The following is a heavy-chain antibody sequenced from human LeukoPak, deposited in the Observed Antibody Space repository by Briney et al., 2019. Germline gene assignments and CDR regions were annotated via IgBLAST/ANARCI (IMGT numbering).Heavy chain of an antibody. V-gene: IGHV3-33*08. CDR1: GFTFSSYA. CDR3: ATDRNSGKYYDY. D-gene: IGHD1-26*01. Sequence: GGSLRLSCAASGFTFSSYAMHWVRQAPGKGLEWVAVIWYDGSKQYYVDSVKGRFTVSRDNAKNTLYLQMNSLRAEDTAVYYCATDRNSGKYYDYWGQGTLVTVSS. CDR2: IWYDGSKQ. J-gene: IGHJ4*02.